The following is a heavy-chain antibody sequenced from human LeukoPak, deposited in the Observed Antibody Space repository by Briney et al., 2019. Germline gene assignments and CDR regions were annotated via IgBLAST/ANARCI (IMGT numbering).Heavy chain of an antibody. Sequence: GGSLRLSCAASGLTFSSYAMSWVRQAPGKGLEWVSAISGSGGSTYYADSVKGRFTTSRDNSKNTLYLQMNSLRAEDTAVYYCAKGVTMVRGVIRNWGQGTLVTVSS. J-gene: IGHJ4*02. CDR1: GLTFSSYA. CDR2: ISGSGGST. V-gene: IGHV3-23*01. D-gene: IGHD3-10*01. CDR3: AKGVTMVRGVIRN.